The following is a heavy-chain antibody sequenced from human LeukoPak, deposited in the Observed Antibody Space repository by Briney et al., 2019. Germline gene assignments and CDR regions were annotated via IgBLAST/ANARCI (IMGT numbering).Heavy chain of an antibody. D-gene: IGHD3-22*01. J-gene: IGHJ4*02. CDR3: ARTNGYYTD. V-gene: IGHV3-23*01. Sequence: GGSLRLSCAASGFTFSRYVMNRVRQTPGKGLERVSGISGSGGTTYYAHSVKSRVTISRDTTKNSLSLHVCSLRAEDTAVYNCARTNGYYTDWGQGTLVTVSS. CDR2: ISGSGGTT. CDR1: GFTFSRYV.